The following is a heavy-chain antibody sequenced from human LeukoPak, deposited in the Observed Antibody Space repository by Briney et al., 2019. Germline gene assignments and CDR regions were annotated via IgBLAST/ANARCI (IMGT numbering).Heavy chain of an antibody. Sequence: PGGSLRLSCAASGFTFSSYWMNWVRQAPGKGLEWVAFIRYDGSNKYYADSVKGRFTISRDNSKNTLYLQMNSLRAEDTAVYYCAGGLVPVPTGTFDIWGQGTMVTVSS. CDR2: IRYDGSNK. D-gene: IGHD2-2*01. CDR1: GFTFSSYW. J-gene: IGHJ3*02. V-gene: IGHV3-30*02. CDR3: AGGLVPVPTGTFDI.